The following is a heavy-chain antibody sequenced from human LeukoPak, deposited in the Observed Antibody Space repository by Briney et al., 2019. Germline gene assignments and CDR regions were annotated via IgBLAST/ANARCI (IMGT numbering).Heavy chain of an antibody. J-gene: IGHJ3*02. CDR3: ARRAAARSFAFDI. CDR1: GGSISSSSYY. V-gene: IGHV4-39*01. Sequence: SETLSLTCTVSGGSISSSSYYWGWIRQPPGKGLEWIGSIYYSGSTYYNPSLKSRVTISVDTSKNQFSLKLSSVTAADTAVYYCARRAAARSFAFDIWGQGTMVTVSS. D-gene: IGHD2-15*01. CDR2: IYYSGST.